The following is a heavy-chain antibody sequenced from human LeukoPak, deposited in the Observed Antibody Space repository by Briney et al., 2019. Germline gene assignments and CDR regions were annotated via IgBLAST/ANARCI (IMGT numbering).Heavy chain of an antibody. CDR2: INHSGST. V-gene: IGHV4-34*01. CDR1: GGSFSGYY. D-gene: IGHD1-26*01. J-gene: IGHJ4*02. CDR3: ARESDPEWEPIDY. Sequence: SETLSLTCAVYGGSFSGYYWSWIRQPPGKGLEWIGEINHSGSTNYNPSLKSRVTISVDTSKNQFSLKLSSVTAADTAVYYCARESDPEWEPIDYWGQGTLVTVSS.